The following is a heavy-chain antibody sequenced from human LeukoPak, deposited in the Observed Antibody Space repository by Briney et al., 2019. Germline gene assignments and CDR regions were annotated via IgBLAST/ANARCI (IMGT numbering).Heavy chain of an antibody. V-gene: IGHV4-59*02. D-gene: IGHD6-13*01. J-gene: IGHJ6*03. CDR2: IYHTGST. CDR3: ARVSDSSSWYSDFHYYYMDV. Sequence: SETLSLTCTISGGSVSDYYWSWIRQSPGKGLEWIGYIYHTGSTSYSPSLKSRVAMSVDTSKNQFSLKLSSVTAADTAVYYCARVSDSSSWYSDFHYYYMDVWGKGTTVTISS. CDR1: GGSVSDYY.